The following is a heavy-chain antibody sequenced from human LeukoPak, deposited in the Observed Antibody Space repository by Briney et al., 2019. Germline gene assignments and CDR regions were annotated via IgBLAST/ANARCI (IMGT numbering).Heavy chain of an antibody. CDR1: GCTLTGYY. V-gene: IGHV1-2*02. CDR3: ARVASPWALYYHMDV. Sequence: ASVTVSCKSSGCTLTGYYLHWVRQAPGQGLEWMGWINANGGGTKYAQKFQGRVTMTRDTSISTAYMELSRLTSDDTAVYYCARVASPWALYYHMDVWGKGTTVTVSS. D-gene: IGHD5-12*01. CDR2: INANGGGT. J-gene: IGHJ6*03.